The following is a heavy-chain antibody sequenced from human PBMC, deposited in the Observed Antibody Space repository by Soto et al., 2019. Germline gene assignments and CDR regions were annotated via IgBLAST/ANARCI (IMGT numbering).Heavy chain of an antibody. CDR2: ISGYNGDT. D-gene: IGHD6-13*01. CDR3: ARAPQTVAGAGIWY. J-gene: IGHJ4*02. CDR1: GYTFTSYG. V-gene: IGHV1-18*01. Sequence: ASVKVSCKASGYTFTSYGISWVRQAPGQGLEWMGWISGYNGDTNYAQKYQGRVTMTTDTSTGTAYMELRSLKSDDTAVYYCARAPQTVAGAGIWYWGQGTLVTVSS.